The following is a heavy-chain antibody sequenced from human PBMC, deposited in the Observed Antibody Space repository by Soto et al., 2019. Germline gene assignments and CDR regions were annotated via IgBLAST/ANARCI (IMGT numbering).Heavy chain of an antibody. Sequence: GSVNVSCKSSGYTFTSYYINWVREATGQGLEWMGWMNPNSGNTGYAQKFQGRVTMTRNTSISTAYMELSSLRSEDTAVYYCARVKLADTAMENFDYWGQGTQVTVSS. V-gene: IGHV1-8*01. CDR3: ARVKLADTAMENFDY. CDR2: MNPNSGNT. CDR1: GYTFTSYY. J-gene: IGHJ4*02. D-gene: IGHD5-18*01.